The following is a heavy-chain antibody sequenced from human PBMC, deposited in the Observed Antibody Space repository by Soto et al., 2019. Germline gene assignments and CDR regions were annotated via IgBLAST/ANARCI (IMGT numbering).Heavy chain of an antibody. CDR1: GFTFSRVS. V-gene: IGHV3-21*01. J-gene: IGHJ4*02. Sequence: GGSLRLSCEASGFTFSRVSMNWVRQVPRKGLEWVASISSASSETWYADSVKGRFIISRDNAQNSLFLQMNTLRPEDSAIYYCARVAYWGPGTQVTVSS. CDR2: ISSASSET. CDR3: ARVAY.